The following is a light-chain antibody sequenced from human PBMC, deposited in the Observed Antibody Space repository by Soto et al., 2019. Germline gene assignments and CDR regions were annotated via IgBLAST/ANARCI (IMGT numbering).Light chain of an antibody. Sequence: TQSPSTLSASAGDIVTIIFRASQSVSSSYLAWYQQKPGQAHRLLIYGASSRDTGIQDRFSGGGSGRDFTLNIRRLEAEDFAVYYCQQRSKWRKFGQGTKV. CDR1: QSVSSSY. CDR3: QQRSKWRK. V-gene: IGKV3D-20*02. J-gene: IGKJ1*01. CDR2: GAS.